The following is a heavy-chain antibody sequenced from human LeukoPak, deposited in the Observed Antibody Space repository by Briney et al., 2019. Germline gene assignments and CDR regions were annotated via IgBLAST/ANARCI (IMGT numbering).Heavy chain of an antibody. CDR2: ISWDGGNT. CDR1: GFTFDDYT. V-gene: IGHV3-43*01. Sequence: GGSLRLSCAASGFTFDDYTMHWVRQAPGKGLGWVSLISWDGGNTYYADSVKGRFTISRDNSKNSLYLQMNSLRTEDTALYYCAKDGRGFDPWGQGTLVTVSS. D-gene: IGHD1-26*01. CDR3: AKDGRGFDP. J-gene: IGHJ5*02.